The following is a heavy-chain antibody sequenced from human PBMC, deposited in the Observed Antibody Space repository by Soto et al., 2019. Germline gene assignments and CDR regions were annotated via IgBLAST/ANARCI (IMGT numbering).Heavy chain of an antibody. V-gene: IGHV4-61*01. CDR3: ATAYHATVTTGFDAFDI. CDR2: IYYSGST. CDR1: GGAVNSGSYY. Sequence: SETLSLTCTVSGGAVNSGSYYWSWIRQPPGKGLEGIGYIYYSGSTNYNLSLKSRVTFSVDTSKIQFSLKLSSVTAADTAVYYCATAYHATVTTGFDAFDIWGQGTMVTVSS. D-gene: IGHD4-17*01. J-gene: IGHJ3*02.